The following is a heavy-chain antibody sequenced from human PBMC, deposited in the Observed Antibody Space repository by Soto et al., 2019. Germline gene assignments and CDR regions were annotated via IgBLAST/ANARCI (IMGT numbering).Heavy chain of an antibody. Sequence: AAVTVSCKASVYTFTSYAMHWVRQAPGQRREWMGWINAGNGNTKYSQKLQGRVTMTRDTSTSTVYMELSSLRSEDTAVYYCAREYYDFWSGYLYYYYGMDVWGQGTTVTVSS. V-gene: IGHV1-3*01. CDR3: AREYYDFWSGYLYYYYGMDV. CDR2: INAGNGNT. J-gene: IGHJ6*02. D-gene: IGHD3-3*01. CDR1: VYTFTSYA.